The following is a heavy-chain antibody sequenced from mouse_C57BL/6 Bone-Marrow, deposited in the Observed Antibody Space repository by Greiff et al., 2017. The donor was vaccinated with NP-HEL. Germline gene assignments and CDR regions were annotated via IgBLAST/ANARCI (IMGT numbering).Heavy chain of an antibody. CDR1: GYSFTSYY. V-gene: IGHV1-66*01. CDR2: IYPGSGNT. J-gene: IGHJ4*01. Sequence: VQRVESGPELVKPGASVKISCKASGYSFTSYYIHWVKQRPGQGLEWIGWIYPGSGNTKYNEKFKGKATLTADTSSSTAYMQLSSLTSEDSAVYYCARSYYYAMDYWGQGTAVTVSS. CDR3: ARSYYYAMDY.